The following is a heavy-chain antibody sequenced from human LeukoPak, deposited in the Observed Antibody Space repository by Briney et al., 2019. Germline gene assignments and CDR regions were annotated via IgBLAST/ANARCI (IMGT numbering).Heavy chain of an antibody. Sequence: GGSLRLSCATSGFTFNRFSFRWVRQAPGKGLEWVASIYVTGNYINYADSMKGRVTISRDSAKNSVYLQMSSLRAEDTAVYYCAREFNTVGNFDYWGQGTLVTVSS. CDR3: AREFNTVGNFDY. V-gene: IGHV3-21*01. CDR2: IYVTGNYI. CDR1: GFTFNRFS. D-gene: IGHD1-14*01. J-gene: IGHJ4*02.